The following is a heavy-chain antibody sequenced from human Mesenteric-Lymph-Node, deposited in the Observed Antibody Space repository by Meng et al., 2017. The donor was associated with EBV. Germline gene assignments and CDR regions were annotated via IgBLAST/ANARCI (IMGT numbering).Heavy chain of an antibody. CDR2: INVGNGNT. D-gene: IGHD2-2*01. V-gene: IGHV1-3*01. Sequence: QVQLVQVGAEVKKPGDSVKLARKASGYTFTNYALEWVRQTPGQRLEWMGWINVGNGNTKYSQKFEGRVTISRDTSANTAYVELSSLRSEDTAVYYCARIRGIDSSTDYWGQGTLVTVSS. J-gene: IGHJ4*02. CDR1: GYTFTNYA. CDR3: ARIRGIDSSTDY.